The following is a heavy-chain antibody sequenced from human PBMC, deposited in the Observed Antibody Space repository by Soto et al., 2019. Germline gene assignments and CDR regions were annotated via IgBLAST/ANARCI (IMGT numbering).Heavy chain of an antibody. J-gene: IGHJ4*02. D-gene: IGHD2-8*01. V-gene: IGHV4-59*01. CDR1: GGSISSYY. CDR2: IYYSGST. Sequence: SETLSLTCTVSGGSISSYYWSWIRQPPGKGLEWIGYIYYSGSTNYNPSLKSRVTISVDTSKNQFSLKLSSVTAADTAVYYCARVNGIPSNVFDYWGQGTLVTVPS. CDR3: ARVNGIPSNVFDY.